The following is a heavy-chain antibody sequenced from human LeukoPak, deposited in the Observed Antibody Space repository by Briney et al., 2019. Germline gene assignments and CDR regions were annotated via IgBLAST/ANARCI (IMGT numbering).Heavy chain of an antibody. CDR1: GFTFSTYW. D-gene: IGHD6-13*01. J-gene: IGHJ4*02. V-gene: IGHV3-7*01. Sequence: GGSLRLSCEASGFTFSTYWMSWVRQAPGKGLEWVANIKQDGSEKYYVDSVKGRFTISRDNAKISPYLQMNSLRAEDTAMYYCARDSAGNDYWGQGTLVTVSS. CDR2: IKQDGSEK. CDR3: ARDSAGNDY.